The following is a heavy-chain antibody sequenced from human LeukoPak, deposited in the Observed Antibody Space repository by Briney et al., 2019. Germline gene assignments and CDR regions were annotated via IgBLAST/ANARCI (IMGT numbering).Heavy chain of an antibody. J-gene: IGHJ5*02. D-gene: IGHD1-14*01. V-gene: IGHV1-8*01. Sequence: ASVKVSCKASGYTSTSYDINWVRQATGQGLEWMGWMNPNSGNTGYAQKFQGRVTMTRNTSISTAYMELSSLRSEDTAVYYCARGTHRSNWFDPWGQGTLVTVSS. CDR2: MNPNSGNT. CDR1: GYTSTSYD. CDR3: ARGTHRSNWFDP.